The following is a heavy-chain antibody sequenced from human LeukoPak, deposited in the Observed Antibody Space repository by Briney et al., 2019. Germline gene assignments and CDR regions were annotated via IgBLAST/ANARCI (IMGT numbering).Heavy chain of an antibody. CDR3: ARDGSPAL. J-gene: IGHJ4*02. D-gene: IGHD6-25*01. CDR2: IIPIFGTA. CDR1: GGTFSSYA. V-gene: IGHV1-69*05. Sequence: SVKVSCKASGGTFSSYAISWVRQAPGQGLEWMGGIIPIFGTANYAQKLQGRVTMTTDTSTSTAYMELRSLRSDDTAVYYCARDGSPALWGQGTLVTVSS.